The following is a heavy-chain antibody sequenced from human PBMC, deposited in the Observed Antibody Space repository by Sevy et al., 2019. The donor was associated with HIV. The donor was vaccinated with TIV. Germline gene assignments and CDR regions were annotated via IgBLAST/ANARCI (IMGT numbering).Heavy chain of an antibody. J-gene: IGHJ4*02. D-gene: IGHD6-6*01. CDR1: GFTFSSYA. V-gene: IGHV3-30-3*01. CDR2: ISYDGSNK. Sequence: GGSLRLSCAASGFTFSSYAMHWVRQAPGKGLEWVAVISYDGSNKYYADSVKGRFTISRDNSKNTLYLQMNSLRAGDTAVYYCARTRIAARPGGGYFDYWGQGTLVTVSS. CDR3: ARTRIAARPGGGYFDY.